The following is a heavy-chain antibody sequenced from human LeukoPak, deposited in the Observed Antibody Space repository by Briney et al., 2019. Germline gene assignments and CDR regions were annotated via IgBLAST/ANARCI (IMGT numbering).Heavy chain of an antibody. D-gene: IGHD6-25*01. CDR1: GFTFSSYA. CDR2: ISESSGNT. J-gene: IGHJ6*02. CDR3: AKGLIPGRLRFGVDV. V-gene: IGHV3-23*01. Sequence: GGSLRLSCAASGFTFSSYAMNWVRQAPGKGLEWVSGISESSGNTYYADSVKGRFTISRDNSKNTLYLRMNSLRAEDTAVYYCAKGLIPGRLRFGVDVWGQGTTVTVSS.